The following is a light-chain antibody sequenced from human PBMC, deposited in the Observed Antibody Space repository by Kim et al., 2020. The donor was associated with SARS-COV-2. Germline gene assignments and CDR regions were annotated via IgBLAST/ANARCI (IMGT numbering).Light chain of an antibody. V-gene: IGKV3-15*01. CDR1: QSVSSN. Sequence: SVSPGERATLSCRASQSVSSNLAWYQQKPGQTPRVLSVGASTRATGIPVRFSGSGSGTEFTLTISRLQSEDFVVYYCQQYDNWPLTFGEGTKLEIK. J-gene: IGKJ4*01. CDR2: GAS. CDR3: QQYDNWPLT.